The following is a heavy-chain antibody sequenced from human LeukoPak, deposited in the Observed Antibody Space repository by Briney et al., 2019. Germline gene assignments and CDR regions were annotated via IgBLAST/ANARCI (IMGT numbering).Heavy chain of an antibody. Sequence: SETLSLTCTVSGGSISSYYWSWIRQPPGKGLEWIGYIYYSGSTNYNPSLKSRVTISVDTSKNQFSLKLSSVTAADTAVYYCARTIAAAGNYYFDYWGQGTLVTVSS. CDR3: ARTIAAAGNYYFDY. J-gene: IGHJ4*02. CDR1: GGSISSYY. V-gene: IGHV4-59*08. CDR2: IYYSGST. D-gene: IGHD6-13*01.